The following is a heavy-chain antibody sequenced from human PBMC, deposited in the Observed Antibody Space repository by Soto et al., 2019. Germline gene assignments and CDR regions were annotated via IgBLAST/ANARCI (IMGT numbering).Heavy chain of an antibody. V-gene: IGHV3-30*18. Sequence: QVQLVESGGGVAQPGTSLRLACEASGFNFGAYGMHWVRQAPGKGLEWVAVISHDGTKTYYSDSVKGRFTVSRDNSKNMLYVQMVSLRPDDTAVYSRANDRRDGYITCSRCYGVDVWGQGTTVTVSS. D-gene: IGHD5-18*01. CDR1: GFNFGAYG. CDR3: ANDRRDGYITCSRCYGVDV. J-gene: IGHJ6*02. CDR2: ISHDGTKT.